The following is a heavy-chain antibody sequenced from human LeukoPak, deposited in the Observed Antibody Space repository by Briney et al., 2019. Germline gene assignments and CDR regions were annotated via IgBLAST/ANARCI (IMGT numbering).Heavy chain of an antibody. V-gene: IGHV3-9*01. CDR1: GFTFDDYA. CDR3: AKTPYYDFWSDSPLDY. Sequence: GGSLRLSCAASGFTFDDYAMHWVRQAPGKGLEWVSGISWNSGSVGYADSVKGRFTISRDNAKNSLYLQMNSLRAEDTALYYCAKTPYYDFWSDSPLDYWGQGTLVTVSS. J-gene: IGHJ4*02. D-gene: IGHD3-3*01. CDR2: ISWNSGSV.